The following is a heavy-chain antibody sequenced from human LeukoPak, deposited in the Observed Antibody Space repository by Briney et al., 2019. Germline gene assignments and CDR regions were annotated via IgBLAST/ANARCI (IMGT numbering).Heavy chain of an antibody. Sequence: GGSLRLSCAAAGFTVSTSAMSWVRQAPGKGLEWVSGISGSGGGTYYADSVRGRFSISRDNSKNTLYLQMNSLSAEDTAVYYCAKDLSWFGGSLATFGYWGQGTLATVSS. CDR1: GFTVSTSA. CDR3: AKDLSWFGGSLATFGY. V-gene: IGHV3-23*01. D-gene: IGHD3-10*01. J-gene: IGHJ4*02. CDR2: ISGSGGGT.